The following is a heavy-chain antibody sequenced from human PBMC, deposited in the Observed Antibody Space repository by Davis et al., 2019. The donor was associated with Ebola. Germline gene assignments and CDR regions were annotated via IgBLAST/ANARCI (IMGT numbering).Heavy chain of an antibody. CDR2: ISAYNVNT. Sequence: AASVKVSCKASGYTFTSHAISWVRQAPGQGLEWMGWISAYNVNTNYAQKLQGRVTMTTDTSTSTAYMELRSLRSEDTAVYYCAKDTALDAFDIWGQGTMVTVSS. V-gene: IGHV1-18*01. CDR3: AKDTALDAFDI. CDR1: GYTFTSHA. D-gene: IGHD5-18*01. J-gene: IGHJ3*02.